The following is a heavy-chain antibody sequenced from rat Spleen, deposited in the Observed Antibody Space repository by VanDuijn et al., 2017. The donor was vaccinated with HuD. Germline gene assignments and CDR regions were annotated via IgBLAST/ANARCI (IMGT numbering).Heavy chain of an antibody. CDR2: IWTGGST. CDR1: GFSLTSYH. CDR3: ARANRDSYAHFDH. J-gene: IGHJ3*01. Sequence: QVQLKESGPGLVQPSQTLARTGTVSGFSLTSYHVIWVRQPPGKGLEWMGVIWTGGSTAYNSLLKSRLSITRDISESQVFLKMNSLQTEDTATYYCARANRDSYAHFDHWGQGTLVTVSS. D-gene: IGHD1-12*01. V-gene: IGHV2-43*01.